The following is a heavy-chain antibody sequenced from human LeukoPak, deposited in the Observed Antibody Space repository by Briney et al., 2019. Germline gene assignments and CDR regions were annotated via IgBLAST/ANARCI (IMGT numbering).Heavy chain of an antibody. CDR2: INTDGSST. V-gene: IGHV3-74*03. CDR1: EFTFNNYW. D-gene: IGHD2-2*01. J-gene: IGHJ3*02. Sequence: GGSLRLSCVASEFTFNNYWMHWVRQAPGKGLVWVSGINTDGSSTTYADSVKGRFTISRDNAKNTLHLQMSSLRADDTAVYYCARLKYGAFDIWGQGTMVTVSS. CDR3: ARLKYGAFDI.